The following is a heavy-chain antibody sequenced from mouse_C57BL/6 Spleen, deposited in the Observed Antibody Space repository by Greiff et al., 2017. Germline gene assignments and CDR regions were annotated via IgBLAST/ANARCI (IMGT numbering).Heavy chain of an antibody. V-gene: IGHV1-55*01. CDR2: IYPGSGST. Sequence: QVQLQQSGAELVKPGASVKMSCKASGYTFTSYWITWVKQRPGQGLEWIGDIYPGSGSTNYNEKFKSKATLTVDTSSSTAYMQLSSLTSEDSAVYYCARGDYYGSSPDYWGQGTTLTVSS. CDR3: ARGDYYGSSPDY. CDR1: GYTFTSYW. J-gene: IGHJ2*01. D-gene: IGHD1-1*01.